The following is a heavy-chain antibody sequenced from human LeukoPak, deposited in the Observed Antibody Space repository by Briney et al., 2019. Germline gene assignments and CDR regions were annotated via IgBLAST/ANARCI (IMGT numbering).Heavy chain of an antibody. Sequence: SVKVSCKASGGTFSSYAISWVRQAPGQGLEWMGGIIPIFGTANYAQKFQGRVTITTDESTSTAYMELSSLRSEDTAVYYCARDSGYSSSYTYYYYYMDVWGKGTTVAVSS. J-gene: IGHJ6*03. D-gene: IGHD6-13*01. CDR1: GGTFSSYA. V-gene: IGHV1-69*05. CDR3: ARDSGYSSSYTYYYYYMDV. CDR2: IIPIFGTA.